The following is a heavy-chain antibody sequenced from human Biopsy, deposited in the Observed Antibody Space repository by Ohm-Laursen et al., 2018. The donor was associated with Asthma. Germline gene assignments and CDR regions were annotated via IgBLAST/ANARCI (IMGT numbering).Heavy chain of an antibody. D-gene: IGHD4/OR15-4a*01. CDR2: FSASGIS. CDR3: ARHGPTNYRLDS. V-gene: IGHV4-39*01. CDR1: GGSISSRPSY. J-gene: IGHJ1*01. Sequence: SDTLSLTCTFSGGSISSRPSYWGWLRQPPGKGLEWIASFSASGISYFNASLKSRVTTSVDMSKNQLSLRLTSVTAADTAVYFCARHGPTNYRLDSWGQGSLVIVSS.